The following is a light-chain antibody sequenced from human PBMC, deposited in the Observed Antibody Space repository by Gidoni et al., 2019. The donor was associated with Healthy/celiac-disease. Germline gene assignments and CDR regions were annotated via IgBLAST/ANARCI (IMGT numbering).Light chain of an antibody. CDR2: WAS. Sequence: DIVMTQSPDALAVSLGERATINCKSSQSLLYRSNNTNYLAWYQQKPGQPPKLLIYWASTRESGVPDRFSGSGSGTDFTLTISSLQAEDVAVYYCQQYYSTPRTFXXXTKVEIK. CDR3: QQYYSTPRT. CDR1: QSLLYRSNNTNY. V-gene: IGKV4-1*01. J-gene: IGKJ1*01.